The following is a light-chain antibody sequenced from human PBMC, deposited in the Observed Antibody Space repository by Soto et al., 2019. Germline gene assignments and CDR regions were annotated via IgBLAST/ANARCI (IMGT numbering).Light chain of an antibody. CDR2: EGS. Sequence: LTYLAPVFGFPVQSITSPCTGTSSDGGSYNLVSWYQQHPGKAPKLMIYEGSKRPSGVSNRFSGSKSGNTASLTISGLQAEDEADYYCCSFAGSSYVFGTGTRSPS. J-gene: IGLJ1*01. CDR3: CSFAGSSYV. CDR1: SSDGGSYNL. V-gene: IGLV2-23*01.